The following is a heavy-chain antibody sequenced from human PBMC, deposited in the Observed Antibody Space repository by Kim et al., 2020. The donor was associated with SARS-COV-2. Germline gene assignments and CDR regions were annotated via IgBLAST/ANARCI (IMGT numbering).Heavy chain of an antibody. J-gene: IGHJ4*02. CDR3: ARGNIFDY. V-gene: IGHV4-34*01. CDR2: SGST. D-gene: IGHD2-15*01. Sequence: SGSTTSTPSLTSRVTISVDPSKNQFSRKLSSVTAADTAVYYCARGNIFDYWGQGTLVTVSS.